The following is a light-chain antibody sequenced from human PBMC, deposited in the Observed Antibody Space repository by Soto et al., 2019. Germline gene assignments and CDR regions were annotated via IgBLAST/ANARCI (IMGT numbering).Light chain of an antibody. CDR2: AAS. J-gene: IGKJ4*01. CDR3: QQFNSYPLT. Sequence: GDRGTITCRASQGISSYLAWYQQKPGKAPKLLIYAASTLQSGVPSRFSGSGSGTEFTLTISSLQPEDFATYYCQQFNSYPLTFGGGTRWISN. V-gene: IGKV1-9*01. CDR1: QGISSY.